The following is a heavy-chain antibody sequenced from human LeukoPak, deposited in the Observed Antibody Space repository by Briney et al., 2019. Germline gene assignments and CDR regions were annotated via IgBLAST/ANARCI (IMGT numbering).Heavy chain of an antibody. V-gene: IGHV4-39*01. CDR1: GGSISSSSYY. J-gene: IGHJ4*02. CDR3: ARGGGYSYEGLDC. CDR2: IYYSGST. D-gene: IGHD5-18*01. Sequence: PSETLSLTCTVSGGSISSSSYYWGWIRQPPGKGLEWIASIYYSGSTHYNPSLKSRVTIFVDTSKNQFSLKLSSVTAADTAVYYCARGGGYSYEGLDCWGQGTLVTVSS.